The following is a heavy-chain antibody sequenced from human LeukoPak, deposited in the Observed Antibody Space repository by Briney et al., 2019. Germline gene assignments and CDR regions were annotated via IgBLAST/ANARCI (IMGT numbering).Heavy chain of an antibody. J-gene: IGHJ5*02. D-gene: IGHD3-16*01. Sequence: GGSLRLSCAASGFTFSCHEMNWVRQAPGKGLEWVSYISSSGSTIYYADSVKGRFTISRDNAKNSLYLQMNSLRAEDTAVYYCARDTGGGEENHWGQGTLVTVSS. CDR3: ARDTGGGEENH. CDR1: GFTFSCHE. CDR2: ISSSGSTI. V-gene: IGHV3-48*03.